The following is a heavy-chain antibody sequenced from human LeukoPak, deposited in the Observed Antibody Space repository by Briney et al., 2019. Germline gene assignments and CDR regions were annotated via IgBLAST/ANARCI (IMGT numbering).Heavy chain of an antibody. CDR2: ISSSSDYI. D-gene: IGHD6-25*01. CDR1: GFTFSRYS. Sequence: GGSLRLSCSASGFTFSRYSMNWVRQAPGKGLEWVSSISSSSDYIYYADSVKGRFTISRDNAKNTLYLQMNSLRAEDTAVYYCAKESGRYSSEHDFWGQGTLVTVSS. V-gene: IGHV3-21*01. J-gene: IGHJ4*02. CDR3: AKESGRYSSEHDF.